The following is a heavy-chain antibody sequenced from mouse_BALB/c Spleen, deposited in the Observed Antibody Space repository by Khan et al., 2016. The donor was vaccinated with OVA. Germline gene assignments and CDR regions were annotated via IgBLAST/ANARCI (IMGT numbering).Heavy chain of an antibody. CDR2: INPTSGYT. CDR1: GYTFSSYW. CDR3: ARDRIDY. J-gene: IGHJ2*01. V-gene: IGHV1-7*01. Sequence: VQLVESGAEQAKPGASVKMSCKTSGYTFSSYWMHWVKQRPGQGLEWIGYINPTSGYTEYKEKFKDKATLSADKSSSTAYMQLTSLTSEDSAVYYCARDRIDYWGQGTTLTVSS.